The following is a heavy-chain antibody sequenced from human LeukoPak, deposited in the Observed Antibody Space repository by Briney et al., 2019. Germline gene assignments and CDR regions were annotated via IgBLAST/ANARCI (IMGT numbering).Heavy chain of an antibody. Sequence: SETLSLTCAVYGGSFSGYYWSWIRQPPGKGLEWIGEINHSGSTNYNPSLKSRVTISVDTSKNQFSLKLSSVTAADTAVYYCASGTPAFGGYYDYYGMDVWGQGTTVTVSS. CDR3: ASGTPAFGGYYDYYGMDV. CDR1: GGSFSGYY. J-gene: IGHJ6*02. CDR2: INHSGST. V-gene: IGHV4-34*01. D-gene: IGHD3-3*01.